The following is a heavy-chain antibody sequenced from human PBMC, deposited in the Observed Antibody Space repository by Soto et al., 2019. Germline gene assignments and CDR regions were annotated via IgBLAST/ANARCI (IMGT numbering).Heavy chain of an antibody. CDR1: GGTFSSYT. Sequence: GASVKVSCKASGGTFSSYTISWVRQAPGQGLEWMGRIIPILGIANYAQKFQGRVTITADKSTSTAYMELSSLRSEDTAVYYCARVYTLGELSLAYWGQGTLVTVSS. J-gene: IGHJ4*02. D-gene: IGHD3-16*02. CDR2: IIPILGIA. V-gene: IGHV1-69*02. CDR3: ARVYTLGELSLAY.